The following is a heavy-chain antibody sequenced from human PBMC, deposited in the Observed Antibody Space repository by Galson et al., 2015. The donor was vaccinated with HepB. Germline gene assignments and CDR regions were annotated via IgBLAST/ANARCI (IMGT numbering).Heavy chain of an antibody. Sequence: QSGAEVKKPGESLKISCKGSGYSFTSYWIGWVRQMPGKGLEWMGIIYPGDSDTRYSPSFQGQVTISADKSISTAYLQWSSPKASDTAMYYCARFHGGNSLSVGYYGMDVWGQGTTVTVSS. D-gene: IGHD4-23*01. CDR1: GYSFTSYW. V-gene: IGHV5-51*03. CDR3: ARFHGGNSLSVGYYGMDV. CDR2: IYPGDSDT. J-gene: IGHJ6*02.